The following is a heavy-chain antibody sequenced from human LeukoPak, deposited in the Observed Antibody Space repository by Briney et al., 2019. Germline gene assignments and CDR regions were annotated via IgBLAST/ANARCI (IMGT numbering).Heavy chain of an antibody. CDR1: GFTFSPYA. D-gene: IGHD2-2*01. Sequence: SGGSLRLSCAASGFTFSPYAMSWVRQAPGKGLEWVAGIWYGGSNKYYADSVKGRFTISRDNSKNTLYLQMNSLRAEDTAVYYCAKAWGRVPAAPLDYWGQGTLVTVSS. CDR2: IWYGGSNK. CDR3: AKAWGRVPAAPLDY. J-gene: IGHJ4*02. V-gene: IGHV3-30*02.